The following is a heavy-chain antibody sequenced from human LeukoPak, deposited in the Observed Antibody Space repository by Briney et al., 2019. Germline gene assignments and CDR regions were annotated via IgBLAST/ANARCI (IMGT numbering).Heavy chain of an antibody. CDR3: ASDRGYSYGYQTLDY. CDR2: IYYSGSI. CDR1: GYSISSSNW. D-gene: IGHD5-18*01. V-gene: IGHV4-28*05. Sequence: PSETLSLTCAVSGYSISSSNWWGWIRQPPGKGLEWIGYIYYSGSIYYNPSLKSRVTMSVDTSKNQFSLKLSSVTAVDTAVYYCASDRGYSYGYQTLDYWGQGTLVTVSS. J-gene: IGHJ4*02.